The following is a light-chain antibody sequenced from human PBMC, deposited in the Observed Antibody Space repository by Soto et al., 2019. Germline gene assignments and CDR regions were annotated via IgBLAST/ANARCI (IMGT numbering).Light chain of an antibody. V-gene: IGLV2-23*01. CDR2: EGT. J-gene: IGLJ1*01. Sequence: QSALTQPASVSGSLGQSITISCTGSSSDVGTYYFVSWYQQHPGKVPKLMIYEGTKRPSWVSDRFSGSKSGNTASMTISGLQAEDEANYYCCSYAGNNIFVFGTGTKLTVL. CDR3: CSYAGNNIFV. CDR1: SSDVGTYYF.